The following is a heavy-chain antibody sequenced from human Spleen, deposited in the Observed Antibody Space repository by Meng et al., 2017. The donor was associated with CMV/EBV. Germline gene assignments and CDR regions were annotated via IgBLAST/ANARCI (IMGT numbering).Heavy chain of an antibody. CDR1: GFTFSTYD. CDR2: IGTAGDT. Sequence: GESLKISCAASGFTFSTYDMHWIRQATGKGLEWVSGIGTAGDTYYADSVKGRFTISRENAKNSLYLQMNSLRAEDTAVYYCARDRAKDSSGIDAFDIWGQGTMVTVSS. J-gene: IGHJ3*02. V-gene: IGHV3-13*01. D-gene: IGHD6-13*01. CDR3: ARDRAKDSSGIDAFDI.